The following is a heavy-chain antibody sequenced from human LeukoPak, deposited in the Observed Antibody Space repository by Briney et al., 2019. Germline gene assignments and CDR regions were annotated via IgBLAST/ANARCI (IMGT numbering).Heavy chain of an antibody. Sequence: GRSLRLSCAASGFTFDDYAMHWVRQAPGKGLEWVSGISWNSGSIGYADSVKGRFTISRDNAKNSLYLQMNSLRAEDTALYYCAKASVVVPPFFDYWGRGTLVTVSS. CDR1: GFTFDDYA. J-gene: IGHJ4*02. CDR2: ISWNSGSI. D-gene: IGHD2-2*01. V-gene: IGHV3-9*01. CDR3: AKASVVVPPFFDY.